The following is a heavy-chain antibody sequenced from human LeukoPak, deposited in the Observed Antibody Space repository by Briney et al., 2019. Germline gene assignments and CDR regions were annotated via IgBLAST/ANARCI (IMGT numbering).Heavy chain of an antibody. V-gene: IGHV1-24*01. J-gene: IGHJ4*02. D-gene: IGHD3-22*01. CDR1: GYTLTELS. Sequence: ASVKVSCKVSGYTLTELSMHWVRQAPGKGLEWMGGFDPEDGETIYAQKFQGRVTMTEDTSTDTAYMELSSLRSEDTAVYYCARDYRYDSSGSQDVEVDYWGQGTLVTVSS. CDR3: ARDYRYDSSGSQDVEVDY. CDR2: FDPEDGET.